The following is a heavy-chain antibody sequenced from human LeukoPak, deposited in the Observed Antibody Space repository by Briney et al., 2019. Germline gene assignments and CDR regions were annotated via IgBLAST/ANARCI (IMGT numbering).Heavy chain of an antibody. Sequence: ASVKVSCKASGYTFTCYYMHWVRQAPGQGLEWMGWINPNSGGTNYAQKFQGRVTMTRDTSISTAYMELSRLRSDDTAVYYCARGDWNYVRWFDPWGQGTLVTVSS. J-gene: IGHJ5*02. CDR3: ARGDWNYVRWFDP. CDR1: GYTFTCYY. D-gene: IGHD1-7*01. CDR2: INPNSGGT. V-gene: IGHV1-2*02.